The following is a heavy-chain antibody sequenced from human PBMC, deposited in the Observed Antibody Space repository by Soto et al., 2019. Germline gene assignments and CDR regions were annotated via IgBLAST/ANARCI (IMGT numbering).Heavy chain of an antibody. V-gene: IGHV4-39*01. J-gene: IGHJ5*02. CDR1: GGSISRSTYY. CDR3: ARHYASLLEPPNWFDP. D-gene: IGHD3-3*01. CDR2: INYSGST. Sequence: SSETLSLTCTVSGGSISRSTYYWGWIRQPPGKGLEWIGSINYSGSTYYNPSLKSRVTISVDTSKNQFFLKLSSVTAADTAVYYCARHYASLLEPPNWFDPWGQGTLVTVSS.